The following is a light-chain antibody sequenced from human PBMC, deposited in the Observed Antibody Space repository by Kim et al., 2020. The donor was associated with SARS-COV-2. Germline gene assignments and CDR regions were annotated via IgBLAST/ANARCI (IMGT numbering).Light chain of an antibody. V-gene: IGKV1-5*03. CDR2: RAS. Sequence: DIQMTQSPSTLSASVGDRVTITCRASQSFSTWLAWYQKKPGKAPKLLIYRASSLESGAPSRFSGSGSGTEFTLTISSLQPDDFATYYCLQYKDYPLTFGGGTEVDIK. CDR1: QSFSTW. J-gene: IGKJ4*01. CDR3: LQYKDYPLT.